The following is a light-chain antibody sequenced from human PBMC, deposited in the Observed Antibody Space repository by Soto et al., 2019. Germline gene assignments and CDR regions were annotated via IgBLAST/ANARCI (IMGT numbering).Light chain of an antibody. CDR2: GNS. Sequence: QSVLTQPPSVSGAPGQRVTISCTGSSSNIGAYYDVHWYQHLPGTAPKLLIYGNSNRPSGVPDRFPGSKSGTSASLAITGLQAEDEADYYCQSYDSSLSGYVFGTGTKVTVL. J-gene: IGLJ1*01. CDR3: QSYDSSLSGYV. V-gene: IGLV1-40*01. CDR1: SSNIGAYYD.